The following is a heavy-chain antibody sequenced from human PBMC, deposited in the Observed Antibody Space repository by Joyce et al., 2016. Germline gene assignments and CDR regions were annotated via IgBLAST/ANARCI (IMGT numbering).Heavy chain of an antibody. Sequence: QMQLVQSGPEVKKPGTSVKVSCKASGFTFTSSAMQWVRQARGKRLEWRGWIVVGSGNTNYAQTFQERVTSTRDMSTSTAYMELSSLRSEDTAVYYCAAAPDYYDSSGYYYSAFDIWGQGTMVTVSS. CDR3: AAAPDYYDSSGYYYSAFDI. CDR2: IVVGSGNT. V-gene: IGHV1-58*02. CDR1: GFTFTSSA. J-gene: IGHJ3*02. D-gene: IGHD3-22*01.